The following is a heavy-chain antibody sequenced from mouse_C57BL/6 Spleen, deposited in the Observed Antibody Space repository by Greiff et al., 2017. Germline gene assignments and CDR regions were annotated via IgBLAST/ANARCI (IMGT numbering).Heavy chain of an antibody. J-gene: IGHJ2*01. V-gene: IGHV1-55*01. CDR2: IYPGSGST. CDR1: GYTFTSYW. CDR3: AREGTVVAEDYLDY. Sequence: QVQLQQPGAELVKPGASVKLSCKASGYTFTSYWITWVKQRPGQGLEWIGDIYPGSGSTNYNEKFKGKATLTVDTSSSTAYMQLSSLTSEDSAVYYCAREGTVVAEDYLDYWGQGTTLTVSS. D-gene: IGHD1-1*01.